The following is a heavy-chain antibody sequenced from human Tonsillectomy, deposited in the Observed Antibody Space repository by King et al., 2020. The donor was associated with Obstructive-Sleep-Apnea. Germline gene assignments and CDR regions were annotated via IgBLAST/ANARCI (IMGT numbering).Heavy chain of an antibody. Sequence: VQLQESGPGLVKPSETLSLTCTVSGSSISSYHWTRIRQPPGKGLEWIGDIYYSGTTNYNPSLKSRVTISLDTSKNQFSLKLSSVTAADTAVYYCARALSGGYPSRFDYWGPGTLVTISS. CDR1: GSSISSYH. V-gene: IGHV4-59*01. CDR2: IYYSGTT. D-gene: IGHD3-10*01. J-gene: IGHJ4*02. CDR3: ARALSGGYPSRFDY.